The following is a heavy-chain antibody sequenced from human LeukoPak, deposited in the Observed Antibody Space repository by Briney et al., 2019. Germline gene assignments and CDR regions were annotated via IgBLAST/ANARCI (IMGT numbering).Heavy chain of an antibody. D-gene: IGHD1-14*01. V-gene: IGHV4-30-4*01. CDR1: GGSISSGDYY. CDR2: IYYSGST. Sequence: SETLSLTCTVSGGSISSGDYYWSWIRQPPGKGLEWIGYIYYSGSTYYNPSLKSRVTISVDTSKNQFSLKLSSVTAADTAEYYCARARKARVDPWGQGTLVTVSS. CDR3: ARARKARVDP. J-gene: IGHJ5*02.